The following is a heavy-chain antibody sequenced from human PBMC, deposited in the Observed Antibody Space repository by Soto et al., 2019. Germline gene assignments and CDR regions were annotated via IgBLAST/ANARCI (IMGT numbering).Heavy chain of an antibody. CDR3: ASLYCSSTSCYAPRGFDP. CDR2: IYYSGST. CDR1: GGSISSSSYY. V-gene: IGHV4-39*01. J-gene: IGHJ5*02. D-gene: IGHD2-2*01. Sequence: SETLSLTCTVSGGSISSSSYYWGWIRQPPGKGLEWIGSIYYSGSTYYNPSLKSRVTISVDTSKNQFSLKLSSVTAADTAVYYCASLYCSSTSCYAPRGFDPWGQGTLVTVSS.